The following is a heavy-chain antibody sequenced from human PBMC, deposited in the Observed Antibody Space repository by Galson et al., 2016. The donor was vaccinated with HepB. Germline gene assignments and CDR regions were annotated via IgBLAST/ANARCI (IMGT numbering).Heavy chain of an antibody. CDR1: GFTFSDYW. J-gene: IGHJ4*02. D-gene: IGHD1-26*01. V-gene: IGHV3-7*04. CDR2: VSPDGSRK. CDR3: ARDLEWGATDY. Sequence: SLRLSCATSGFTFSDYWMCWVRQAPGKGLQWVANVSPDGSRKGYVDSVRGRFTISRDNAKNSLYLQMNELRADDTAVYYCARDLEWGATDYGGQGNLITVSS.